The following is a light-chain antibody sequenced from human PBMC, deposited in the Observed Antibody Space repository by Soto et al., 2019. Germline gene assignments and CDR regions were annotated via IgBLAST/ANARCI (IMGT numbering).Light chain of an antibody. CDR3: QHYDNLPRLLT. V-gene: IGKV1-33*01. CDR2: DAS. J-gene: IGKJ4*01. Sequence: DIQMTQSPSSLSASVGDRVTITCQASQDISNYLNWYQQKPGKAPKLLIYDASNLETGVPSRFSGSVSGTDFTFTISSLHPEDIAAYYCQHYDNLPRLLTFGGGTKVEIK. CDR1: QDISNY.